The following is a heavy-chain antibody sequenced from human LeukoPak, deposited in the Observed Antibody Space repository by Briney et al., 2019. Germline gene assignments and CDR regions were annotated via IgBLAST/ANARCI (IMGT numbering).Heavy chain of an antibody. CDR3: ARVGRAWSFDY. D-gene: IGHD6-19*01. CDR1: GYTFTSYY. CDR2: INPSGGST. V-gene: IGHV1-46*01. J-gene: IGHJ4*02. Sequence: AASVKVSCKASGYTFTSYYMHWVRQAPGQGLEWMGIINPSGGSTSYAQKFQGRVTMTRDTSISTASMELSRLRSDDTAVYYCARVGRAWSFDYWGQGTLVTVSS.